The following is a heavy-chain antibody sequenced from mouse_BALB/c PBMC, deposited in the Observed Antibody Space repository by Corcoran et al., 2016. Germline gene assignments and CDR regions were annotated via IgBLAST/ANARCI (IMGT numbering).Heavy chain of an antibody. CDR1: GYTFTNYG. CDR2: INTYTGEP. CDR3: ARWSSNYGYYFDN. Sequence: QIQLVQSGPELKKPGETVKISCKASGYTFTNYGMNWVKQAPGKGLKWMGWINTYTGEPTYADDFKGRFAFSLETSASTAYLQINNLKNEDMATYFCARWSSNYGYYFDNWGQGTTLTVSS. J-gene: IGHJ2*01. D-gene: IGHD2-5*01. V-gene: IGHV9-1*02.